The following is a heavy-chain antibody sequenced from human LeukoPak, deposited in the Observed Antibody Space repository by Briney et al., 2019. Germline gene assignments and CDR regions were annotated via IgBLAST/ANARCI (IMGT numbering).Heavy chain of an antibody. J-gene: IGHJ6*03. CDR3: ARAQYDDFSSGYSGGYYYMDV. CDR2: ISNSGST. CDR1: GGSISSSY. D-gene: IGHD3-3*01. Sequence: PSETLSLTCTVSGGSISSSYWSWIRQPPGKGLEWIGYISNSGSTNYNPSLKSRLTISVDMSKNQISLDLTSVTAGDTAVYYCARAQYDDFSSGYSGGYYYMDVWGKGTTVSVSS. V-gene: IGHV4-59*01.